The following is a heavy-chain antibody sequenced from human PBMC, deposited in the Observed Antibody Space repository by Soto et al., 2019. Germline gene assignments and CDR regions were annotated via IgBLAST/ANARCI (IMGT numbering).Heavy chain of an antibody. V-gene: IGHV3-30*04. J-gene: IGHJ4*02. CDR1: GFTFSNFP. CDR2: ISHDGRVT. CDR3: ARDKTTGPPDYCDD. Sequence: QVQLVESGGGVVQPGTSLRLSCAASGFTFSNFPIHWVRQAPGKGLEWVAVISHDGRVTFYADSVKGRFTIYRDDSKNTVYLQMDNVRGEDTAVYYCARDKTTGPPDYCDDWGQRTLVTVSS.